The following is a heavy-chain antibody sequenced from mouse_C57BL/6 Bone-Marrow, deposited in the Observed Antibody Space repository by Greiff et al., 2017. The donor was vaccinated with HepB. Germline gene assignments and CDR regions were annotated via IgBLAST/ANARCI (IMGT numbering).Heavy chain of an antibody. V-gene: IGHV5-4*03. J-gene: IGHJ3*01. Sequence: DVKLVESGGGLVKPGGSLKLSCAASGFTFSSYAMSWVRQTPEKRLEWVATISDGGSYTYYPDNVKGRFTISRDNAKNNLYLQMSQLKSEDTAMYYCARIYYGNYGGAYWGQGTLVTVSA. D-gene: IGHD2-1*01. CDR3: ARIYYGNYGGAY. CDR1: GFTFSSYA. CDR2: ISDGGSYT.